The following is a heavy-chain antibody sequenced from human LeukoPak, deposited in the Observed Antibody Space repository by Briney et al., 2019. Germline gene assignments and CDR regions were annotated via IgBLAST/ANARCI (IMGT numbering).Heavy chain of an antibody. V-gene: IGHV3-33*01. D-gene: IGHD6-19*01. Sequence: PGGSLRLSCAASGFTFSSFGMHWVRQAPGKGLEWVAIIWDVENNEYYADSVKGRFTISRDNSKNTVYLQMNSLRAEDTAVYYCARAACNGWCDNWGQGTLVTVSS. CDR1: GFTFSSFG. CDR2: IWDVENNE. J-gene: IGHJ4*02. CDR3: ARAACNGWCDN.